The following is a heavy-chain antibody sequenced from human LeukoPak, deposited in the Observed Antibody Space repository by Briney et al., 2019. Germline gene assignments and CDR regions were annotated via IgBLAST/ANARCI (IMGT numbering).Heavy chain of an antibody. Sequence: GGSLRLSCTASGFTFGDYAMSWVRQAPGKGLDWVGFIRSKVYGGTTEYAASVEGRFTISRDDSKSIAYLQVNSLKTEDTAVYYCTGSFGELSFFAHWGQGTLVTVSS. CDR1: GFTFGDYA. CDR3: TGSFGELSFFAH. D-gene: IGHD3-10*01. J-gene: IGHJ4*02. CDR2: IRSKVYGGTT. V-gene: IGHV3-49*04.